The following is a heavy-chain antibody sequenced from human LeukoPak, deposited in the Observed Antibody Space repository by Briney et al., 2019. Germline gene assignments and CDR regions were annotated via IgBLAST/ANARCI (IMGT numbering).Heavy chain of an antibody. CDR1: GYTFTSYY. D-gene: IGHD2-15*01. J-gene: IGHJ4*02. CDR2: INPSGGST. CDR3: ARDPSDCSGGSCYSKGVFDY. V-gene: IGHV1-46*01. Sequence: ASVKVSCKASGYTFTSYYMHWVRQAPGQGLEWMGIINPSGGSTSYAQKFQGRVTMTRDTSTSTVYMELSSLRSEDTAVYYRARDPSDCSGGSCYSKGVFDYWGQGTLVTVSS.